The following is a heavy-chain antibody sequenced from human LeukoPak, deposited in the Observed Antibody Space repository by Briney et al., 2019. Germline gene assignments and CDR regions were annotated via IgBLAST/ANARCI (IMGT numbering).Heavy chain of an antibody. Sequence: ASVKVSCKASGGTFSSYAISWVRQAPGQGLEWMGGIIPIFGTANYAQKFQGRVTITADESTSTAYMELSSLRSEDTAVYYCVRAASDRGYSGYDILYYYYYYGMDVWGQGTTVTVSS. D-gene: IGHD5-12*01. CDR1: GGTFSSYA. CDR3: VRAASDRGYSGYDILYYYYYYGMDV. V-gene: IGHV1-69*01. J-gene: IGHJ6*02. CDR2: IIPIFGTA.